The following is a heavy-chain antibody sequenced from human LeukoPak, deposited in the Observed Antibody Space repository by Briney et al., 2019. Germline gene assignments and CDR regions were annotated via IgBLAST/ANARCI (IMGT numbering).Heavy chain of an antibody. J-gene: IGHJ3*02. Sequence: SETLSLTCTVSGGSISSNTYYWGWIRQPPGKGLEWIGSIHSSGSTYYNLSLKSRVTISVDTSKNQFSLKVNSVTAADTATYYCARPRASRTYPNDAFDIWGQGTMVTVSS. CDR3: ARPRASRTYPNDAFDI. CDR2: IHSSGST. CDR1: GGSISSNTYY. V-gene: IGHV4-39*01. D-gene: IGHD2-2*01.